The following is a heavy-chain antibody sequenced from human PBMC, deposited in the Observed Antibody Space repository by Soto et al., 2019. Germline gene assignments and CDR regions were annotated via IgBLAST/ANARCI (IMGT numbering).Heavy chain of an antibody. V-gene: IGHV1-18*01. J-gene: IGHJ5*02. CDR2: LIPYNGDR. Sequence: ASVKVSCKASGYTFTSYGISWVRQAPGQGLEWMGLLIPYNGDRIYAQKFQGRVILATDTATNTAYMELGSLRSDDTAVYYCVRDASSGYRGWWDPWGQGTLVTVSS. CDR3: VRDASSGYRGWWDP. D-gene: IGHD5-12*01. CDR1: GYTFTSYG.